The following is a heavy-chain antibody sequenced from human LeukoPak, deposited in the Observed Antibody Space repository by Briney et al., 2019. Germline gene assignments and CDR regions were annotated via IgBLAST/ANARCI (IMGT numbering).Heavy chain of an antibody. CDR3: ARVSSIFGVVSRPDMDV. CDR2: IYYSGST. V-gene: IGHV4-59*01. J-gene: IGHJ6*03. D-gene: IGHD3-3*01. CDR1: GGSISNYY. Sequence: SETLSLTCTVSGGSISNYYWSWIRQPPGKGLEWIGYIYYSGSTNYNPSLKSRVTISVDTSKNQFSLKLSSVTAADTAVYYCARVSSIFGVVSRPDMDVWGKGTTVTVSS.